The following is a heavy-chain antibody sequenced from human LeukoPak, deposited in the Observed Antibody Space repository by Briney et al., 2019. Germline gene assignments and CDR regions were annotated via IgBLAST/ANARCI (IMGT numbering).Heavy chain of an antibody. J-gene: IGHJ5*02. CDR2: IYYSGST. D-gene: IGHD1-1*01. V-gene: IGHV4-59*01. Sequence: PSETLSLTCTVSGGSISSYYWSWIRQPPGKGLEWVGYIYYSGSTNYNPSLKSRVTISVDTSKNQFSLKLSSVTAADTAVYYCARAVRTGTTLGSWFDPWGQGTLVTVSS. CDR3: ARAVRTGTTLGSWFDP. CDR1: GGSISSYY.